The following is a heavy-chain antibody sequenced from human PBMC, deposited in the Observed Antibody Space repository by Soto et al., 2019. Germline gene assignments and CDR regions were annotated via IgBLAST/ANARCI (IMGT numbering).Heavy chain of an antibody. CDR1: GGSISSYY. Sequence: SETLSLTCTVSGGSISSYYWSWIRQPPGKGLEWIGYIYYSGSTNYNPSLKSRVTISVDTSKNQFSLKLSSVTAADTAVYYCARLRESRYYYYYMDVWGKGTTVTVSS. CDR3: ARLRESRYYYYYMDV. D-gene: IGHD1-26*01. J-gene: IGHJ6*03. CDR2: IYYSGST. V-gene: IGHV4-59*08.